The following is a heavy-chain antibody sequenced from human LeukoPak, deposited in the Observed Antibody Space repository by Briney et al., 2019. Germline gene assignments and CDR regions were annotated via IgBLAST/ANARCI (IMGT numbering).Heavy chain of an antibody. CDR1: GGSISSYY. J-gene: IGHJ6*03. D-gene: IGHD3-3*01. CDR2: IYTSGST. CDR3: ARIYYDFWSPYYYYMDV. V-gene: IGHV4-4*09. Sequence: SETLSLTFTVSGGSISSYYWSWIRQPPGKGLEWIGYIYTSGSTNYNPFLKSRVTISVDTSKNQFSLKLSSVTAADTAVYYCARIYYDFWSPYYYYMDVWGKGTTVTVSS.